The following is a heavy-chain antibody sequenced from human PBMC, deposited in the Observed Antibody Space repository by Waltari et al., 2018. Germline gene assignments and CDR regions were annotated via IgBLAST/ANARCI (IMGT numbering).Heavy chain of an antibody. CDR2: INPSGGST. Sequence: QVQLVQSGAEVKKPGASVKISCKTSEYTFTSSYIHWVRQAPGQGLEWMGIINPSGGSTIYAQKFQGRVTMTRDTSTSTVYMELSSLRSEDTAVYYCATSHSGTYYDAIAVWGQGTKVTVS. V-gene: IGHV1-46*01. CDR1: EYTFTSSY. CDR3: ATSHSGTYYDAIAV. D-gene: IGHD1-26*01. J-gene: IGHJ3*01.